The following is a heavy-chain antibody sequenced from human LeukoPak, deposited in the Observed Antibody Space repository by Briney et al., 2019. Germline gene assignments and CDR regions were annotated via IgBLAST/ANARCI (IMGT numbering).Heavy chain of an antibody. J-gene: IGHJ4*02. V-gene: IGHV3-30*02. CDR2: IRYDGSNK. Sequence: GGSLRLSCAASGFTFLSYGMHWVRQAPGKGLEWVAFIRYDGSNKYYADSVKGRFTISRDNSKNSLYLQMDSLTTGDTAFYYCAKDPDYYYDGSGCSFDYWGQGTLVTVFS. D-gene: IGHD3-22*01. CDR3: AKDPDYYYDGSGCSFDY. CDR1: GFTFLSYG.